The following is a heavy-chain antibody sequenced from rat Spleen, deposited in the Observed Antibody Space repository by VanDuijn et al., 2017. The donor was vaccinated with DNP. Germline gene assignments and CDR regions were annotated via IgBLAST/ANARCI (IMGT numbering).Heavy chain of an antibody. Sequence: EVQLVESGGGLVQPGRSLKLSCAASGFTFGNSYMAWVRQAPKEGLEWVAAISTSGTRTYYLESVKGRFTISRANAENTVYLQMNSLRFDDTATYYCAKDPEYYGFQGYFDYWGQGVMVTVSS. CDR1: GFTFGNSY. CDR3: AKDPEYYGFQGYFDY. V-gene: IGHV5-27*01. CDR2: ISTSGTRT. J-gene: IGHJ2*01. D-gene: IGHD1-6*01.